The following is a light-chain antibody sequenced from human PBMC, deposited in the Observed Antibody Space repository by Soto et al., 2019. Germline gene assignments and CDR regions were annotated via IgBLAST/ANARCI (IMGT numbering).Light chain of an antibody. J-gene: IGKJ4*01. CDR1: QGISNY. Sequence: DVQLTQSPSXLSASVGDRVIITCRASQGISNYLAWYQQKSGKAPNLLIYGASTLQSGVPSRFSGSGSGTEFTPTISSLQPEDFATYHCQQFNSYPLTFGGGTKVDIK. CDR3: QQFNSYPLT. CDR2: GAS. V-gene: IGKV1-9*01.